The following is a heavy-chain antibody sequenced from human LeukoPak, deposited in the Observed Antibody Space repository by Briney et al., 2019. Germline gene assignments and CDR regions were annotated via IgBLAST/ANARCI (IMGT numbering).Heavy chain of an antibody. CDR3: VSPRGFSYGYFDY. J-gene: IGHJ4*02. V-gene: IGHV4-39*01. Sequence: SETLSLTCTVSGGSISSSSAYWGWIRQPPGKGLEWIGSIYYSKNTYYNPSLKSRVTISAHTSKNQFSLTLGSVSATDTAVYYCVSPRGFSYGYFDYWGQGTLVTVSS. CDR2: IYYSKNT. D-gene: IGHD5-18*01. CDR1: GGSISSSSAY.